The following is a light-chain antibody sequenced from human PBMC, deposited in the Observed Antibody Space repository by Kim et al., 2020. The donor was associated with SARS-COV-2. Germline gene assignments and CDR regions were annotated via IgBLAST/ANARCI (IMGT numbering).Light chain of an antibody. Sequence: HKVTISCSGSSSNIGTNYVSWYQQLPRTVPTFLIYDNNKRPSGLPDQFSGSESGTSGALDIIALQTGDEADYYCGTWDSSLSVWLFGGGTKVTVL. J-gene: IGLJ3*02. CDR3: GTWDSSLSVWL. V-gene: IGLV1-51*01. CDR1: SSNIGTNY. CDR2: DNN.